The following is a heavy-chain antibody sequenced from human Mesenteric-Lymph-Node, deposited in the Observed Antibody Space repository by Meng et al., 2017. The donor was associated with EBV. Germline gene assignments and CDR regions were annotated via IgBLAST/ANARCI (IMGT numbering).Heavy chain of an antibody. J-gene: IGHJ5*02. CDR3: AKKRGVGIFTENWFDP. D-gene: IGHD2/OR15-2a*01. CDR2: INSDGSSI. Sequence: EGQRVESGGGLVQPGGSLGLSCAASGFTFSSYWMHWVRQAPGKGLVWVSLINSDGSSINYADSVKGRFTISRDNAKNTLYLQMNSLRVEDTAVYYCAKKRGVGIFTENWFDPWGQGTLVTVSS. CDR1: GFTFSSYW. V-gene: IGHV3-74*01.